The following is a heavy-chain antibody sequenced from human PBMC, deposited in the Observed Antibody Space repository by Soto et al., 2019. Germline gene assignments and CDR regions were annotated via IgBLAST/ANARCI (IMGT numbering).Heavy chain of an antibody. Sequence: SETLSLTCSVSGGSITSHYCSWFRQPPGKGLEWIGYIHHGGSTSYNPSLKSRVTMSVDTSKNQFSLKVNSVTAADTALYYCARQGSGQLESLADARRPGTPVTVSS. V-gene: IGHV4-59*08. CDR1: GGSITSHY. J-gene: IGHJ6*02. D-gene: IGHD3-3*02. CDR3: ARQGSGQLESLADA. CDR2: IHHGGST.